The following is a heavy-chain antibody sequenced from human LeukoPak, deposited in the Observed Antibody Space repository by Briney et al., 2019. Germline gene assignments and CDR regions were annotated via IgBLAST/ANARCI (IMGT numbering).Heavy chain of an antibody. V-gene: IGHV3-53*01. CDR1: GFTVSSNY. CDR2: IYSGGST. CDR3: ARSRLPTTVDY. J-gene: IGHJ4*02. Sequence: GGSLRLSCAASGFTVSSNYMSWVRQAPGKGLEWVSVIYSGGSTYYADSMKGRFTISRDNSKNTLYLQMNSLRAEDTAVYYCARSRLPTTVDYWGQGTLVTVSS. D-gene: IGHD4-17*01.